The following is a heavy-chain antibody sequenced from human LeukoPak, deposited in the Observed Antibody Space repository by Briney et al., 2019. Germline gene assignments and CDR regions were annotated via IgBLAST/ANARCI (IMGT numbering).Heavy chain of an antibody. CDR3: VRAVGADFEY. V-gene: IGHV3-74*01. Sequence: GGSLRLSCAASGFTFSTFWMHWVRQAPGKALVWVSRIKRDGTNTDYADSVKGRFTISRDNAKNTLYLQMNSLRTEDTAVYFCVRAVGADFEYWGQGKLATVSS. D-gene: IGHD1-26*01. J-gene: IGHJ4*02. CDR2: IKRDGTNT. CDR1: GFTFSTFW.